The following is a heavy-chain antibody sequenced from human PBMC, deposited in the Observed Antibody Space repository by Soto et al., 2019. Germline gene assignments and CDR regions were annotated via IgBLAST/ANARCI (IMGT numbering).Heavy chain of an antibody. V-gene: IGHV5-51*01. CDR3: ARQTTGWFGMDV. CDR1: GYSFTDYW. CDR2: IYPGDSGA. Sequence: GESLKLSCKGAGYSFTDYWIGWVRQMPGKGLEWMGIIYPGDSGARYSPSFQGQVSISADKSVNTAYLQWGSLKASDTAMYYCARQTTGWFGMDVWGQGTTVTVSS. D-gene: IGHD6-19*01. J-gene: IGHJ6*02.